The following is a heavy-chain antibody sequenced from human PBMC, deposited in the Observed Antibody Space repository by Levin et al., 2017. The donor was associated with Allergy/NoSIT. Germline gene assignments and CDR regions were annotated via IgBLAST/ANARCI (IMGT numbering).Heavy chain of an antibody. D-gene: IGHD3-16*01. J-gene: IGHJ5*01. Sequence: GGSLRLSCATSGFTFNDYALHWVRQAPGKGLEWVSGITWNSANIGYVDSVKGRFTISRDNAKKALYLEMSSLRPEDTALDYCAKDMTAGGGGRGCDSWGQGTQVIVSS. V-gene: IGHV3-9*01. CDR2: ITWNSANI. CDR1: GFTFNDYA. CDR3: AKDMTAGGGGRGCDS.